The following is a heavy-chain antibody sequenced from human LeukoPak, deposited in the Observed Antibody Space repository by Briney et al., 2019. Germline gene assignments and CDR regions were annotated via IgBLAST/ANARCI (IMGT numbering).Heavy chain of an antibody. CDR3: AKAAMMAFDY. CDR2: ISWNSGII. J-gene: IGHJ4*02. CDR1: GFTFDDYA. V-gene: IGHV3-9*01. D-gene: IGHD5-18*01. Sequence: GGSLRLSCAASGFTFDDYAMHWVRQAPGRGLEWVSSISWNSGIIDYADSVKGRFIISRDNAENSLYLQMNSLRAEDTAVYYCAKAAMMAFDYWGQGTLVTVSS.